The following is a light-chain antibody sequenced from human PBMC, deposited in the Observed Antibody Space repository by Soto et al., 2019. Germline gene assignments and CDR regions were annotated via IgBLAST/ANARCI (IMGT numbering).Light chain of an antibody. V-gene: IGKV3-11*01. CDR2: DAF. CDR1: QSVGIY. Sequence: NFLTQSPATLSLSPGERATLSCRASQSVGIYLAWYQQKPGQAPRLLIYDAFQRATGIPARFSGSGSGTDFTLTISSLEPEDFALYYCQQYGVTPPNTFGGGTKVEV. CDR3: QQYGVTPPNT. J-gene: IGKJ4*01.